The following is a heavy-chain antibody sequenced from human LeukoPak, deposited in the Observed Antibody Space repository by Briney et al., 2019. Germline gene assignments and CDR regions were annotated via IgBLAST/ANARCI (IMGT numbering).Heavy chain of an antibody. D-gene: IGHD3-10*02. V-gene: IGHV3-48*03. CDR3: AELVITMIGGV. CDR1: GFTFTSYE. CDR2: ISSSGSTI. Sequence: PGGSLRLSCAASGFTFTSYEMNWVRQAPGKGLEWGSYISSSGSTIYYADSVKGRFTISRDNAKNSLYTQMNSMRAEDTAVYYCAELVITMIGGVWGKGTTVTIPS. J-gene: IGHJ6*04.